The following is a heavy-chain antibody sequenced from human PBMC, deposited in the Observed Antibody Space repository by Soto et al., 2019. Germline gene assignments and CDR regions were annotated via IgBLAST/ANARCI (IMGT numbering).Heavy chain of an antibody. CDR3: AKDGLGYCSSTSCYTGFDY. D-gene: IGHD2-2*02. J-gene: IGHJ4*02. CDR2: ISYDGSNK. Sequence: VGSLRLSCAASGFTFSSYGMHWVRQAPGKGLEWVAVISYDGSNKYYADSVKGRFTISRDNSKNTLYLQMNSLRAEDTAVYYCAKDGLGYCSSTSCYTGFDYWGQGTLVTVSS. V-gene: IGHV3-30*18. CDR1: GFTFSSYG.